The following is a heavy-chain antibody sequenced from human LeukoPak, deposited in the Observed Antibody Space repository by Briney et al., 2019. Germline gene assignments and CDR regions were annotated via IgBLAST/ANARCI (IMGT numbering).Heavy chain of an antibody. D-gene: IGHD6-13*01. V-gene: IGHV4-38-2*02. CDR2: IYHSGST. Sequence: SETLSLTCPVSGYSISSGYYWGWIRQPPGKGLEWIGSIYHSGSTYYNPSLKSRVTISVDTSKNQFSLKLSSVTAADTAVYYCARAMGRSPGMSPGYYYMDVWGKGTTVTVSS. CDR1: GYSISSGYY. CDR3: ARAMGRSPGMSPGYYYMDV. J-gene: IGHJ6*03.